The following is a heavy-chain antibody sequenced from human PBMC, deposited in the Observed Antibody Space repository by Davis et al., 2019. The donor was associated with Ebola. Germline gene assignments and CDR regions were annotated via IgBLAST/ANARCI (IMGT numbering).Heavy chain of an antibody. CDR3: ARLGTDMVDYWYFNF. CDR2: IHPGDSDP. V-gene: IGHV5-51*01. CDR1: EYKFTGYW. D-gene: IGHD5-18*01. Sequence: GESLKISCKASEYKFTGYWIAWVRQVPGKGLEWMGIIHPGDSDPIYSPSFQGQVTLSADRSISTAYLQWNSLKPSDTAMYYCARLGTDMVDYWYFNFWGRGTLVTVSS. J-gene: IGHJ2*01.